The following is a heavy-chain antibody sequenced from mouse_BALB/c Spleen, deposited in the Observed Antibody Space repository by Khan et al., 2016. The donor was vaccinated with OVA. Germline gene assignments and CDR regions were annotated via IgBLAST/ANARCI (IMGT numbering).Heavy chain of an antibody. CDR3: AKCGDGSTYAMDY. Sequence: QVQLKESGPGLVAPSQSLSITCTVSGFSLTTYGVNWIRQPPGKGLEWLGVIWGDGSTNYHSALISRLSISKDNSQSQVFLKLNSLQTDDTATYXSAKCGDGSTYAMDYWGQGTSVTVSS. CDR2: IWGDGST. J-gene: IGHJ4*01. V-gene: IGHV2-3*01. D-gene: IGHD2-3*01. CDR1: GFSLTTYG.